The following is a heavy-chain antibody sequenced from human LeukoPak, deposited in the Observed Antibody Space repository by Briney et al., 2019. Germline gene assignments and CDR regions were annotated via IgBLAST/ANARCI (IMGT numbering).Heavy chain of an antibody. CDR1: GDSVSSNSAA. J-gene: IGHJ6*02. CDR2: TYYRSKWYN. CDR3: ARGGYYGLDV. V-gene: IGHV6-1*01. Sequence: SQTLSLTCAISGDSVSSNSAAWNWIRQSPSTGLELLGRTYYRSKWYNDYAVSVKSRITINPDTSKNQFSLQLNSVTTEDTAVYFCARGGYYGLDVWGQGTTVTVSS.